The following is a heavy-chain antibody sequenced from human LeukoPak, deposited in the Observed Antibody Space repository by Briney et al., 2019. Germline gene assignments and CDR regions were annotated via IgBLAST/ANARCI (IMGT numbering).Heavy chain of an antibody. CDR2: IKQDGSEN. J-gene: IGHJ5*02. CDR3: ARDSTGYGYEEWS. D-gene: IGHD5-18*01. CDR1: GFTFSSYW. Sequence: PGGSLRLSCAASGFTFSSYWMIWVRQAPGKGLEWVANIKQDGSENFYVDSVKGRFTISRDNAKNSLYLQMNSLRAEDTAVYYCARDSTGYGYEEWSWGQGTLVTVSS. V-gene: IGHV3-7*01.